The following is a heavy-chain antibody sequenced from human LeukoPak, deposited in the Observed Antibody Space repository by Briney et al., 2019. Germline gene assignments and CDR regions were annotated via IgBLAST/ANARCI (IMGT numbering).Heavy chain of an antibody. Sequence: PSETLSLTCTVSGDSISGFYWSWIPQPPGKGLEWIGEINHSGSTNYNPSLKSRVTISLDTSKNQFSLKLSSVTAADTAVYYCASPVYDSSGYYSDYWGQGTLVTVSS. CDR2: INHSGST. D-gene: IGHD3-22*01. CDR1: GDSISGFY. CDR3: ASPVYDSSGYYSDY. V-gene: IGHV4-34*01. J-gene: IGHJ4*02.